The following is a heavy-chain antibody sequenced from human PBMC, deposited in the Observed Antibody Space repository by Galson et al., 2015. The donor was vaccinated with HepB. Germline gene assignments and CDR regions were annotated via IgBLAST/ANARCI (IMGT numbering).Heavy chain of an antibody. CDR2: IIPIFGTA. Sequence: SVKVSCKASGGTFSSYAISWVRQAPGQGLEWMGGIIPIFGTANYAQKFQGRVTITADESTSTAYMELSSLRSEDTAVYYCARDKGDGYAYYYYYMDVWGKGTTVTVSS. D-gene: IGHD5-24*01. CDR3: ARDKGDGYAYYYYYMDV. J-gene: IGHJ6*03. V-gene: IGHV1-69*13. CDR1: GGTFSSYA.